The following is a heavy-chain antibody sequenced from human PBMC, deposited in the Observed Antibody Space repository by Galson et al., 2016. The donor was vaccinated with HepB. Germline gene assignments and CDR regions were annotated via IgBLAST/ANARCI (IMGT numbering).Heavy chain of an antibody. J-gene: IGHJ4*02. CDR2: IKSQTNGGTM. V-gene: IGHV3-15*01. CDR3: TTRPRYFGTGGYYHIDY. D-gene: IGHD2-8*02. CDR1: GSGFIFSNAW. Sequence: SLRLSCAVSGSGFIFSNAWMTWVRQAPGKGLEWVGRIKSQTNGGTMDYAAPVKGRFIISRDDSKNTLYLQMNSLKTEDTAVYYCTTRPRYFGTGGYYHIDYWGQGALVTVSS.